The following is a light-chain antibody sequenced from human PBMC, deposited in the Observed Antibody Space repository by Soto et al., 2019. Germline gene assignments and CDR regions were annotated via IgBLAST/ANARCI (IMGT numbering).Light chain of an antibody. CDR1: QSVTNY. V-gene: IGKV3-11*01. CDR2: DAS. J-gene: IGKJ5*01. CDR3: QQFNDYPIT. Sequence: EIFLTQSPDTLSLSPGERATLSCRATQSVTNYIAWYQQRPGQAPRLLIYDASNRASGVPAKFSGSGSGTEFTLTISSLQPEDFATYYCQQFNDYPITFGQGTRLEIK.